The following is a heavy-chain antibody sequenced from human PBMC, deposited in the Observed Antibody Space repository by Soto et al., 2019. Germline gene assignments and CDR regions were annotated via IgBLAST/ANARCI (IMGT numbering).Heavy chain of an antibody. CDR2: INPNSGGT. Sequence: ASVKVSCKASGYTFTGYYIHWVRQAPGHGLEWMGWINPNSGGTNYAQQLQGRVTMTRDTSISTAYMELSRLRFDDTAVYYCAKSITVTTLIPWGHGTLVNVSS. D-gene: IGHD1-20*01. V-gene: IGHV1-2*02. CDR3: AKSITVTTLIP. CDR1: GYTFTGYY. J-gene: IGHJ1*01.